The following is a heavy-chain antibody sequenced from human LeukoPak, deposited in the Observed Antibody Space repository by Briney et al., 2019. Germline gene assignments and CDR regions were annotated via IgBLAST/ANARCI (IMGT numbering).Heavy chain of an antibody. J-gene: IGHJ4*02. CDR2: MNPNSGNT. D-gene: IGHD6-19*01. V-gene: IGHV1-8*01. CDR1: GYTFTSYD. CDR3: ARVVAAVAGTLGY. Sequence: ASVKVSCKASGYTFTSYDINWVRQATGQGLEWMGWMNPNSGNTGYAQKFQGRVTMTRNTSISTAYMELSSLRSEDTAVYYCARVVAAVAGTLGYWGQGTLVTVSS.